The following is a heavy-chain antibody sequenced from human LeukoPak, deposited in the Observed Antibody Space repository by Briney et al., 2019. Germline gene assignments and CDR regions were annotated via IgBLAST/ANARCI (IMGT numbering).Heavy chain of an antibody. CDR2: IDPSDSYT. J-gene: IGHJ3*02. D-gene: IGHD3-22*01. Sequence: GESLKISCKASGYSFTDYWISWVRQMPGKGLEWMGRIDPSDSYTNYSPSFQGHVTISADKSISTAYLQWSSLKASDTAMYYCARLLLANYYDSSGPRRGAFDIWGQGTMVTVSS. CDR1: GYSFTDYW. V-gene: IGHV5-10-1*01. CDR3: ARLLLANYYDSSGPRRGAFDI.